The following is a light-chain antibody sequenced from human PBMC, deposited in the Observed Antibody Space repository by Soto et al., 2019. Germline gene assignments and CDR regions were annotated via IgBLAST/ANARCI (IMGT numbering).Light chain of an antibody. Sequence: QSALTQPASVSGSPGQSITISCTGAYSDIGGYHYVSWYQQHPVKAPKLMIYDVTNWPSGVSYRFSGSKSGNTASLTISGLQAEDEADYYCSSYTSRSTLGVFGGGTKLTVL. CDR3: SSYTSRSTLGV. V-gene: IGLV2-14*03. CDR2: DVT. CDR1: YSDIGGYHY. J-gene: IGLJ2*01.